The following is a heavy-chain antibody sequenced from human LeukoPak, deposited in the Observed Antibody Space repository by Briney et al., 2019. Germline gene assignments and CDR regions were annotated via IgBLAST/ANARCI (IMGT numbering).Heavy chain of an antibody. Sequence: GGSLRLSCSASGFTFSSYAMHWVRQAPGKGLEWVAVISYDGSNKYYADSVKGRFTISRDNSKNTLYLQMNSLRAEDTAVYYCARQDTAMVLDYWGQGTLVTVSS. J-gene: IGHJ4*02. CDR1: GFTFSSYA. D-gene: IGHD5-18*01. CDR2: ISYDGSNK. V-gene: IGHV3-30-3*01. CDR3: ARQDTAMVLDY.